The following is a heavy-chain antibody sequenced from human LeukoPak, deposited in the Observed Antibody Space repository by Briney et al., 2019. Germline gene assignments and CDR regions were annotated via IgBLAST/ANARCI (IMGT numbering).Heavy chain of an antibody. J-gene: IGHJ5*01. Sequence: SETLSLTCTVSGGSISSTSYYWGWIRQPPGKGLEWIGSIYYSGSTYYNPSLKSRVTISVDTSKNQFSLKLSSVTAADTAVYYCARETTYYYDSSGYFYSWGQGTLVTVSS. CDR1: GGSISSTSYY. CDR2: IYYSGST. V-gene: IGHV4-39*07. D-gene: IGHD3-22*01. CDR3: ARETTYYYDSSGYFYS.